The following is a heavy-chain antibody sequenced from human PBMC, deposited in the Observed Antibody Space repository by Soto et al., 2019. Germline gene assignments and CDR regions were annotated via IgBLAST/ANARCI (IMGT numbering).Heavy chain of an antibody. V-gene: IGHV3-30*18. J-gene: IGHJ3*02. D-gene: IGHD5-12*01. CDR3: AKDNGSGCDWLRVGDASDN. CDR2: ISYDGSNK. Sequence: QVQLVESGGGVVQPGRSLRLSCAASGFTFSSYGMHWVRQAPGRGLEWVAVISYDGSNKYYADSVKGRLTISRDNSKNTLYLQMNSLRGEDTAVYYCAKDNGSGCDWLRVGDASDNWGQGTMVTVSS. CDR1: GFTFSSYG.